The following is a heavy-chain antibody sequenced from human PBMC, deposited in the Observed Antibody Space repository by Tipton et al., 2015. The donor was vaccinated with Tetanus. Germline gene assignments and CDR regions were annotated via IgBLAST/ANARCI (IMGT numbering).Heavy chain of an antibody. CDR2: ISGSGGTT. CDR1: GFIFSSYA. V-gene: IGHV3-23*01. D-gene: IGHD2-2*02. Sequence: GSLRLSCVASGFIFSSYAMSWVRQAPRKGLEWVSGISGSGGTTNYADSVKGRFTISRDNSKNTLYLQMNSLRAEDTAVYYCAKSLYDGTDYWGQGTLVTVSS. J-gene: IGHJ4*02. CDR3: AKSLYDGTDY.